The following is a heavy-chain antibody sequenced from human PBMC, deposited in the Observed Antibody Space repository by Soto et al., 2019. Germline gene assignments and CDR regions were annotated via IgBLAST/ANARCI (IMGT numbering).Heavy chain of an antibody. CDR2: IDSDGSTT. CDR3: ARPGYSNYGPGVDV. J-gene: IGHJ6*02. D-gene: IGHD4-4*01. CDR1: GFTFSVYW. Sequence: EVQLVESGGGLVQPGGSLRLSCAASGFTFSVYWMHWVRQAPGKGLVWVSRIDSDGSTTSYADYVKGRFTISRDNAKSTPYLQMNSLRAEDTAVYYCARPGYSNYGPGVDVWGQWTTVTVSS. V-gene: IGHV3-74*01.